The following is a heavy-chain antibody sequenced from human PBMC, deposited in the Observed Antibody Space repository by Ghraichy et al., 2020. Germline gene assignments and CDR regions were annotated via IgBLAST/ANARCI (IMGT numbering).Heavy chain of an antibody. CDR1: GFTFSSSW. V-gene: IGHV3-7*04. Sequence: GGSLRLSCAASGFTFSSSWMDWVRQAPGKGLEWVANIKGDGSEAYYVDSVKGRFTISRDNAKNLLYLQMSSLRAEDTALYFCSWSLNFWGQGALVTVSP. CDR3: SWSLNF. D-gene: IGHD3-16*01. CDR2: IKGDGSEA. J-gene: IGHJ4*02.